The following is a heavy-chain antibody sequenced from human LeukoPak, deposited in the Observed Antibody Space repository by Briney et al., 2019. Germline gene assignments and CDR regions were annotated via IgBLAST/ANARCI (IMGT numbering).Heavy chain of an antibody. J-gene: IGHJ4*02. CDR2: ISYDGSNK. CDR1: GFTFSSYA. CDR3: ARSQENYDSSGYYYFDY. Sequence: PGGSLRLSCAASGFTFSSYAMHWVRQAPGKGLEWVAVISYDGSNKYYADSVKGRFTISRDNSKNTLYLQMNSLRAEDTAVYYCARSQENYDSSGYYYFDYWGQGTLVTVSS. V-gene: IGHV3-30-3*01. D-gene: IGHD3-22*01.